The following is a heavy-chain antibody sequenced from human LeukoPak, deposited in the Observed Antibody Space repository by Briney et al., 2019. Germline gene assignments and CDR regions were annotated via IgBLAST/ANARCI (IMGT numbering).Heavy chain of an antibody. CDR3: ARDMSYDILAGYYTLPYNWFDP. D-gene: IGHD3-9*01. J-gene: IGHJ5*02. CDR2: ITSSGSYI. V-gene: IGHV3-21*01. Sequence: GGSLRLSCAASGFTFDRYTMNWVRQAPGKGLEWVSSITSSGSYIYYAESVKGRFTISRDNAKSSLYLQMNSLRAEDTAVYYCARDMSYDILAGYYTLPYNWFDPWGQGTLVTVSS. CDR1: GFTFDRYT.